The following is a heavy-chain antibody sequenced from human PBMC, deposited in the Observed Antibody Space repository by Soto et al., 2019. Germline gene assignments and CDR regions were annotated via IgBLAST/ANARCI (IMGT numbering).Heavy chain of an antibody. CDR3: GRDLSYGAGEG. D-gene: IGHD3-10*01. J-gene: IGHJ4*02. Sequence: QVQLVESGGGVVQPGTSLRLSCAASGYTFSNYGMHWVRQPPGKGLEWVADIWSDGSKKYYADAVKGRFTISRDDSRNTLYLQMNSLRVDDTAVYYCGRDLSYGAGEGWGQGTLVIVS. V-gene: IGHV3-33*01. CDR2: IWSDGSKK. CDR1: GYTFSNYG.